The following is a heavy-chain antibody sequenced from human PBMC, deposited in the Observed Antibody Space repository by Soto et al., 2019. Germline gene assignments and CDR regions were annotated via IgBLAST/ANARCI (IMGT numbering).Heavy chain of an antibody. CDR2: ISGSGDST. J-gene: IGHJ6*02. CDR3: AKALRYFEWLLRPGNSMDV. V-gene: IGHV3-23*01. CDR1: GFTSNNYA. Sequence: PGGSLRLSCAASGFTSNNYAMSWVRQAPGKGLEWVSTISGSGDSTYYADSVKGRFSISRDNSRNTLYLQMNSLRAEDTAVYYCAKALRYFEWLLRPGNSMDVWGQGTTVTVSS. D-gene: IGHD3-9*01.